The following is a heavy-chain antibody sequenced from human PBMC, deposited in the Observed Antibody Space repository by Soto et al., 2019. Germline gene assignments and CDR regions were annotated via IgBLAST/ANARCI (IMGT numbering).Heavy chain of an antibody. CDR2: IIPILGIA. J-gene: IGHJ6*01. CDR3: PRDRSSGGGGRDV. V-gene: IGHV1-69*08. Sequence: QVQLVQSGAEVKKPGSSVKVSCKASGGTFSSYTISWVRQAPGQGLEWMGRIIPILGIANYAQKFQGRVTISGDKSTSTAYMELSSLRSEDTAVFYCPRDRSSGGGGRDVWGQGTTVTVSS. D-gene: IGHD6-25*01. CDR1: GGTFSSYT.